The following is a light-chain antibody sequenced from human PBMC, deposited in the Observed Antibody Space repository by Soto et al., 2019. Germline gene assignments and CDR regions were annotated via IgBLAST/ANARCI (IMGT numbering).Light chain of an antibody. CDR2: DAS. CDR3: QHYNNYPWT. V-gene: IGKV1-5*01. J-gene: IGKJ1*01. Sequence: DIPMTQSPSTLSASVGDRVTLTCRASENINRWLAWYQQKPGTAPKFLIYDASSLESGVPSRFSGSGSGTEFTLTISSLQPDDFATYYCQHYNNYPWTFGQGTKVEIK. CDR1: ENINRW.